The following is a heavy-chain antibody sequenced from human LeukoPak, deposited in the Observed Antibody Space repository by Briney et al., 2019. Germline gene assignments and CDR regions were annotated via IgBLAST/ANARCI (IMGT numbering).Heavy chain of an antibody. V-gene: IGHV3-30-3*01. CDR1: GFTFSSYA. CDR2: ISYDGSNK. Sequence: GSLRLSCAASGFTFSSYAMHWVRQAPGKGLEWVAVISYDGSNKYYADSVKGQFTISRDNSKNTLYLQMNSLRAEDTAVYYCARVRGYCSSTSCFNFDYWGQGTLVTVSS. CDR3: ARVRGYCSSTSCFNFDY. J-gene: IGHJ4*02. D-gene: IGHD2-2*01.